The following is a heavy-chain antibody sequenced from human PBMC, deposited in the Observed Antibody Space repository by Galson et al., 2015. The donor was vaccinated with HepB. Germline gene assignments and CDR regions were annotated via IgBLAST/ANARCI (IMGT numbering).Heavy chain of an antibody. CDR2: INPGNHDT. D-gene: IGHD6-13*01. J-gene: IGHJ4*02. CDR1: GYPFTDYL. Sequence: SVKVSCKASGYPFTDYLIHWVRQAPGQGPQWMGWINPGNHDTKYSQKFQGRVAITTDTFGTTAYMELSSLASEDTAVYYCARDRLAAAGLSDWGPGTL. V-gene: IGHV1-3*01. CDR3: ARDRLAAAGLSD.